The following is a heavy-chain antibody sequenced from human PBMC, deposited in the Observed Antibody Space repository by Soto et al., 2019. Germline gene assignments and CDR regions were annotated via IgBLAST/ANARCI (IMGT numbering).Heavy chain of an antibody. CDR3: ARGGGVGVAGSAAFDM. D-gene: IGHD3-3*01. CDR2: INPATGAA. J-gene: IGHJ3*02. CDR1: GYPVTAYY. Sequence: QLHLVQSGAVVKKPGASVTVSCSASGYPVTAYYMHWVRQAPGRGLEWMGGINPATGAAKYTQTFQGRVPMAGDTSTRTVFMELCGLTSEDTAVFYCARGGGVGVAGSAAFDMWGQGTLVTVSS. V-gene: IGHV1-2*02.